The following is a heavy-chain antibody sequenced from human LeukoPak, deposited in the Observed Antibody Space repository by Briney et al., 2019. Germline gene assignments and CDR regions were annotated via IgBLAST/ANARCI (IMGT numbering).Heavy chain of an antibody. CDR2: IKQDGSEK. CDR3: ARGGRYSSGWYSSY. J-gene: IGHJ4*02. CDR1: GFTFSSYW. D-gene: IGHD6-19*01. Sequence: GGSLRLSCAASGFTFSSYWMSWVRQAPGKGLEWVANIKQDGSEKYYVDSVKGRFTISRDNAKNSLYLRMNSLRAEDTAVHYCARGGRYSSGWYSSYWGQGTLVTVSS. V-gene: IGHV3-7*01.